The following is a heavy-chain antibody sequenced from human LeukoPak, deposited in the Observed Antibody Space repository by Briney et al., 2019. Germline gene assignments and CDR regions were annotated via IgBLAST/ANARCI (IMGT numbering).Heavy chain of an antibody. J-gene: IGHJ3*02. Sequence: ASVKVSCKASGYTFTSYYMHWVRQAPGQGLEWMGIINPSGGSTSYAQKFQGRVTMTRDMSTSTVYMELSSLRSEDTAVYYCARATTTIQIGIAARGVNDAFDIWGQGTMVTVSS. CDR1: GYTFTSYY. CDR3: ARATTTIQIGIAARGVNDAFDI. CDR2: INPSGGST. D-gene: IGHD6-6*01. V-gene: IGHV1-46*01.